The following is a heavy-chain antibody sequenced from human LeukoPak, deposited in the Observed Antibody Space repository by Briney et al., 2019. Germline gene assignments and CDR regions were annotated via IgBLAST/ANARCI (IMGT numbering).Heavy chain of an antibody. Sequence: GGSLRLSCAASGFTFDDYAMHWVRQAPGKGLEWVSLISGDGGSTFYADSVKGRFTISRDKDKKFLYLQMNSLRTEDTALYYCAKDKGKYYGSGSLGWFDPRGQGTLVTVSS. CDR2: ISGDGGST. D-gene: IGHD3-10*01. J-gene: IGHJ5*02. CDR3: AKDKGKYYGSGSLGWFDP. CDR1: GFTFDDYA. V-gene: IGHV3-43*02.